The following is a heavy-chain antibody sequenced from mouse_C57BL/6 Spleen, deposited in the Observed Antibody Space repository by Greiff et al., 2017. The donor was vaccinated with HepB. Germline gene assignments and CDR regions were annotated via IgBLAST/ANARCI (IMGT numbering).Heavy chain of an antibody. CDR3: ARDYGSSSRY. D-gene: IGHD1-1*01. Sequence: LEESGPELVKPGASVKISCKASGYAFSSSWMNWVKQRPGKGLEWIGRIYPGDGDTNYNGKCKGKATLTADKSSSTAYMQLSSLTSEDSAVYFCARDYGSSSRYWGQGTTLTVSS. J-gene: IGHJ2*01. V-gene: IGHV1-82*01. CDR1: GYAFSSSW. CDR2: IYPGDGDT.